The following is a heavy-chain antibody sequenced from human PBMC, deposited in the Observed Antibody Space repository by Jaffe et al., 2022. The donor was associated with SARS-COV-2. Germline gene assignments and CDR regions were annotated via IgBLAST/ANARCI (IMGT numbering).Heavy chain of an antibody. CDR3: ARRYHTGQWFGEIQP. J-gene: IGHJ5*02. V-gene: IGHV4-39*01. CDR1: GGSISSSSYY. D-gene: IGHD3-10*01. CDR2: IYYSGST. Sequence: QLQLQESGPGLVKPSETLSLTCTVSGGSISSSSYYWGWIRQPPGKGLEWIGSIYYSGSTYYNPSLKSRVTISVDTSKNQFSLKLSSVTAADTAVYYCARRYHTGQWFGEIQPWGQGTLVTVSS.